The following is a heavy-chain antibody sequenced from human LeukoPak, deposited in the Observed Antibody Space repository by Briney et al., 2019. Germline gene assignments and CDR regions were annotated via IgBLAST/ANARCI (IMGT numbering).Heavy chain of an antibody. V-gene: IGHV3-53*01. CDR3: ARDWSHRCFDY. J-gene: IGHJ4*02. D-gene: IGHD3-3*01. CDR2: IYSGGTT. Sequence: ETLSLTCTVSGGSISSSSYYWGWIRQPPGKGLEWVSVIYSGGTTYHADSVKGRFTISRDNSKNTLYLQMNSLRAEDTAVYYCARDWSHRCFDYWGQGTLVIVSS. CDR1: GGSISSSSYY.